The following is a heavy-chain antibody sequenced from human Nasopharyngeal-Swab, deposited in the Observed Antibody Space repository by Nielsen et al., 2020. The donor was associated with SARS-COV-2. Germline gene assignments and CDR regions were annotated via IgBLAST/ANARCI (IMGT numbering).Heavy chain of an antibody. CDR3: AKQTHRWIAAATPDDY. CDR1: GFTFSSYW. CDR2: ISGSGGST. Sequence: GESLKISCAASGFTFSSYWMSWVRQAPGKGLEWVSAISGSGGSTYYADSVKGRFTISSDNSKNTLYLQMNSLRAEDTAVYYCAKQTHRWIAAATPDDYWGQGTLVTVSS. D-gene: IGHD6-13*01. J-gene: IGHJ4*02. V-gene: IGHV3-23*01.